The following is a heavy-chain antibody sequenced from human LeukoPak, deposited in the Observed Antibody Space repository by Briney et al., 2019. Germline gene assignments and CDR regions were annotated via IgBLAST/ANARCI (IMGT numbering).Heavy chain of an antibody. D-gene: IGHD5-24*01. V-gene: IGHV3-9*01. Sequence: PGRSLRLSCAASGFTFDDYAMHWVRQAPGKGLEWVSGISWNSGSIGYADSVKGRFTISRDNAKNSLYLQMNSLRAEDTALYYCAAGRWLQTLFDYWGQGTLVTVSS. J-gene: IGHJ4*02. CDR3: AAGRWLQTLFDY. CDR2: ISWNSGSI. CDR1: GFTFDDYA.